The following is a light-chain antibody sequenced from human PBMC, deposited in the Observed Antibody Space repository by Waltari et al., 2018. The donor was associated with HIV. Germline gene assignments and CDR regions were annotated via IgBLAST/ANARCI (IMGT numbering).Light chain of an antibody. Sequence: QSALTQPPSASGPRGQSVTISCTGTSSDVGAYTYVSWYQQYPGMAPKLIIYEVNKRPSGVPDRFSGSKSGNTASLTVSGLQSEDEADFYCSSYAGSAVVFCGGTRLTVL. CDR2: EVN. V-gene: IGLV2-8*01. CDR3: SSYAGSAVV. CDR1: SSDVGAYTY. J-gene: IGLJ2*01.